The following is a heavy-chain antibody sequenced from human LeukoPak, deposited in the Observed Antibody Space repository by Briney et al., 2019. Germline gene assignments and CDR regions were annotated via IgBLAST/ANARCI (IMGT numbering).Heavy chain of an antibody. Sequence: PGGSLRLSCAASGFSFSIYGMHWVRQAPGKGLEWVAVISHDGSNKYYADSVKGRFTISRDNARNSLYLQMNSLRDEDTAVYYCTRDGLHTAHFDYWGQGTLVTVSS. J-gene: IGHJ4*02. D-gene: IGHD5-18*01. CDR3: TRDGLHTAHFDY. CDR1: GFSFSIYG. CDR2: ISHDGSNK. V-gene: IGHV3-30*03.